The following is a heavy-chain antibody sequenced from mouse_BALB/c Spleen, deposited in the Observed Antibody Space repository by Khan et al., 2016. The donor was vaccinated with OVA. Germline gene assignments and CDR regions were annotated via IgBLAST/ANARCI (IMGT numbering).Heavy chain of an antibody. Sequence: EVQLVESGPGLVKPSQSLSLTCTVTGYSITSGYAWNWIRQFPGNKLEWMGYISYSGSTSYNPSLRSRISITRDTSKNQFFLQLNSVTTEDTATYYGVRKNYYGYAMDYWGQGTSVTVSS. J-gene: IGHJ4*01. CDR2: ISYSGST. D-gene: IGHD1-1*01. V-gene: IGHV3-2*02. CDR3: VRKNYYGYAMDY. CDR1: GYSITSGYA.